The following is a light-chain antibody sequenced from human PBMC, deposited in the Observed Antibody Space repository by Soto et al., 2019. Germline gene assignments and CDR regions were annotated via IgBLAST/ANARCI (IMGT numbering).Light chain of an antibody. Sequence: DIHMTQSPSTLSGSVGDRVTITCRASQTISSWLAWYQQKPGKAPKLLIYKASTLKSGVPSRFSGSGSGTEFTLTISSLQPDDFATYYCQHYNSYSEACGQGTKVDIK. CDR1: QTISSW. V-gene: IGKV1-5*03. J-gene: IGKJ1*01. CDR2: KAS. CDR3: QHYNSYSEA.